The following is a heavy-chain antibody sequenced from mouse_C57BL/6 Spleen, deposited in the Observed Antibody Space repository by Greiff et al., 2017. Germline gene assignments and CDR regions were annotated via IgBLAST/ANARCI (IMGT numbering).Heavy chain of an antibody. CDR3: ARDWDWQFDY. J-gene: IGHJ2*01. CDR2: ISAGGGYT. Sequence: EVKLVESGGGLVKPGGSLKFSCAASGFTFSSYAMSWVRQTPEKRLEWVATISAGGGYTTYQDKVKGRFTLSRDNAKNNPYLQMSHLRSEDTAMYYCARDWDWQFDYWGQGTTLTVSS. D-gene: IGHD4-1*01. V-gene: IGHV5-4*01. CDR1: GFTFSSYA.